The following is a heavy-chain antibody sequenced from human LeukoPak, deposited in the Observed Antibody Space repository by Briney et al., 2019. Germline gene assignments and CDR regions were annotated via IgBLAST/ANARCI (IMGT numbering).Heavy chain of an antibody. J-gene: IGHJ3*02. CDR3: ARPSGYSYGAPDAFDI. V-gene: IGHV5-51*01. D-gene: IGHD5-18*01. CDR1: GYSFTSYW. Sequence: GESLKISCKGSGYSFTSYWIGWVRQMPGKGLEWMGIIYHGDSDTRYSPSFQGQVTISADKSISTAYLQWSSLKASDTAMYYCARPSGYSYGAPDAFDIWGQGTMVTVSS. CDR2: IYHGDSDT.